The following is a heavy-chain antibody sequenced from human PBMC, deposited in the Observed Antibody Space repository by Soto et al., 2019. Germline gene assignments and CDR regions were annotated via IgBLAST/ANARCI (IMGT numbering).Heavy chain of an antibody. J-gene: IGHJ4*02. CDR3: ATDLGNYGAKPFDY. V-gene: IGHV1-69*04. CDR1: GGTFSSYT. Sequence: SVKVSCKASGGTFSSYTISWVRQAPGQGLEWMGRIIPILGIANYAQKFQGRVTITADKSTSTAYMELSSLRSEDTAVYYCATDLGNYGAKPFDYWGQGTLVTVSS. D-gene: IGHD4-17*01. CDR2: IIPILGIA.